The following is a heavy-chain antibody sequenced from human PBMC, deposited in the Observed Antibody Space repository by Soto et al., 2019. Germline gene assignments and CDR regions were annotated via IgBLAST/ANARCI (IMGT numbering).Heavy chain of an antibody. V-gene: IGHV1-18*01. CDR2: ISAYNGNT. CDR1: GYIFTTYG. Sequence: ASVKVSCKASGYIFTTYGMSWVRQAPGQGLEWMGWISAYNGNTKYAQKFQGRVTMTTDTSTGTAYMELRSLRSDDTAVYYCARERCSSTSCYKGPFYYYGLDVWGQGTTVTVSS. D-gene: IGHD2-2*02. CDR3: ARERCSSTSCYKGPFYYYGLDV. J-gene: IGHJ6*02.